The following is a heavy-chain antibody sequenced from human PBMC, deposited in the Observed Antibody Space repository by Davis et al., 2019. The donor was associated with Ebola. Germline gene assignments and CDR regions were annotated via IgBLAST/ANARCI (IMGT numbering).Heavy chain of an antibody. J-gene: IGHJ3*02. CDR1: GFTFSSYS. V-gene: IGHV3-21*01. Sequence: GESLKISCAASGFTFSSYSMNWVRQAPGKGLEWVSSISSSSSYINYADSVKGRFTISRDNAKNSLYLQMNSLRAEDTAVYYCARDLAAAGSGISAFDIWGQGTMVTVSS. D-gene: IGHD6-13*01. CDR3: ARDLAAAGSGISAFDI. CDR2: ISSSSSYI.